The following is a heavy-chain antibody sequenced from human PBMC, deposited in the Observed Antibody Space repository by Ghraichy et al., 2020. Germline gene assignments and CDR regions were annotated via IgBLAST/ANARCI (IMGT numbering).Heavy chain of an antibody. Sequence: GGSLRLSCAASGFTFTNNYMTWVRQAPGRGLEWVSLIYSGGTTYYADSVQGRFTISRDNSKNTIYLQMNSLRAEDTAVYYCATSPVKYYFDCWGQGTLVTVSS. V-gene: IGHV3-53*01. J-gene: IGHJ4*02. CDR3: ATSPVKYYFDC. CDR2: IYSGGTT. CDR1: GFTFTNNY. D-gene: IGHD4-11*01.